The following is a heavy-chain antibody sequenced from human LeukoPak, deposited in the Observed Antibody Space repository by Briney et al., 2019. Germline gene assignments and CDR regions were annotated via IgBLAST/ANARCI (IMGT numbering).Heavy chain of an antibody. V-gene: IGHV4-31*03. CDR2: IYYSGST. CDR1: GGSISSGGYY. J-gene: IGHJ4*02. D-gene: IGHD1-26*01. CDR3: ARDAAGGSYPGIFDY. Sequence: PSETLSLTCTVSGGSISSGGYYWSWIRQHPGKGLEWIGYIYYSGSTYYNPSLKSRVSMSLEMSKNKFSLTLSSATAADTAVYYCARDAAGGSYPGIFDYWGQGTLVAVSS.